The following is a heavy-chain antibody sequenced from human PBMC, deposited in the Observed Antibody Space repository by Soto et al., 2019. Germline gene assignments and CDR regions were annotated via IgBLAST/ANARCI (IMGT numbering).Heavy chain of an antibody. CDR1: GYTFTDYY. J-gene: IGHJ6*02. D-gene: IGHD2-2*01. V-gene: IGHV1-2*02. Sequence: QVQLVQSEAEVKKPGASVKVSCKASGYTFTDYYIQWVRQAPGQGLEWMGWINPNSGYTKYPQKFQGRVTMTRDTFISTAYMELSRLTSDDTALYYCARGIVVVPAAVYYGMDVWGQGTTVTVSS. CDR3: ARGIVVVPAAVYYGMDV. CDR2: INPNSGYT.